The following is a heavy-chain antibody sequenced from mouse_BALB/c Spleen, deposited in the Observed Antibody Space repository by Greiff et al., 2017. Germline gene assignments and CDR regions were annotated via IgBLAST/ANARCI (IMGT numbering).Heavy chain of an antibody. Sequence: EVKLMESGGGLVKPGGSLKLSCAASGFTFSSYAMSWVRQSPEKRLEWVAAISSGGSYTYYPDTVTGRFTLSRDNAKNTLYLEMSSLRSEDTAMYYCARDRGLRRAMDYWGQGTSVTVSS. CDR3: ARDRGLRRAMDY. CDR1: GFTFSSYA. V-gene: IGHV5-9-4*01. J-gene: IGHJ4*01. D-gene: IGHD2-4*01. CDR2: ISSGGSYT.